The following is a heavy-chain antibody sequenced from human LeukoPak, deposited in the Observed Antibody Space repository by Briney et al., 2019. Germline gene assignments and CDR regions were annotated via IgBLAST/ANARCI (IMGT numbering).Heavy chain of an antibody. CDR2: IYYSGST. CDR3: ARVTYYDILTGYYTGYYFDY. J-gene: IGHJ4*02. CDR1: GGSISSGGYY. Sequence: SETLSLTCTVSGGSISSGGYYWSWIRQHPGKGLEWIVYIYYSGSTYYNPSLKSRVTISVDTSKNQFSLKLGSVTAADTAVYYCARVTYYDILTGYYTGYYFDYWGQGTLVTVSS. D-gene: IGHD3-9*01. V-gene: IGHV4-31*03.